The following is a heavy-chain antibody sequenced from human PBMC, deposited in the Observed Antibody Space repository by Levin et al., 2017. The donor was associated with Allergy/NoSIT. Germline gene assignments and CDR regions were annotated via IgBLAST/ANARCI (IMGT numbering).Heavy chain of an antibody. Sequence: GESLKISCKGSGYSFTSHWLIWVRQMPGKGLEWMGKIDPTDSYTNYSPSLEGHVIISTDNSLSTAYLQWSSLTASDTAMYFCARVEGYGSVSYHCQLWDQGTLVTV. D-gene: IGHD3-10*01. CDR2: IDPTDSYT. V-gene: IGHV5-10-1*01. J-gene: IGHJ1*01. CDR1: GYSFTSHW. CDR3: ARVEGYGSVSYHCQL.